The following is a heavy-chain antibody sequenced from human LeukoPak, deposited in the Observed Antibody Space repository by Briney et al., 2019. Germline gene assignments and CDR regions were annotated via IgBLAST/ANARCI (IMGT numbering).Heavy chain of an antibody. CDR3: AREQRTFDY. V-gene: IGHV3-7*03. CDR1: GFTFSNYW. CDR2: IKPDGGEQ. J-gene: IGHJ4*02. Sequence: PGGSLRLSCAASGFTFSNYWMNWVRQAPGKGLEWVANIKPDGGEQYYVGSVKGRFTISRDNADNSLYLQLSSLRAEDTAVYYCAREQRTFDYWGQGILVTVSS. D-gene: IGHD5-24*01.